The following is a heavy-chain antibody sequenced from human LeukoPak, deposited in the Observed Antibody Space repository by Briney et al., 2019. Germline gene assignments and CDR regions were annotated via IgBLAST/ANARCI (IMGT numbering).Heavy chain of an antibody. J-gene: IGHJ3*02. CDR2: IKQDGSEK. CDR3: ARDSHWYYYGSGIAFDI. V-gene: IGHV3-7*01. Sequence: GGSLRLSCAASGFTFSSYWMSWVRQAPGKGLEWVANIKQDGSEKYYVDSVKGRFTISRDNAKNSLYLQMNSLRAEDTAVYYCARDSHWYYYGSGIAFDIWGQGTMVTVSS. CDR1: GFTFSSYW. D-gene: IGHD3-10*01.